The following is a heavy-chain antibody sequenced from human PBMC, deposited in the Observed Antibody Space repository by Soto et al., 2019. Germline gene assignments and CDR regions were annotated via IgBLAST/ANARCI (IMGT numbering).Heavy chain of an antibody. CDR3: ARDPASSMDV. V-gene: IGHV3-33*01. J-gene: IGHJ6*02. D-gene: IGHD6-25*01. CDR2: IWYDGSKK. CDR1: GYTFSSHG. Sequence: QVQLVESGGGVVQPGRSLRLSCAASGYTFSSHGMHWVRQAPGKGLEWVAVIWYDGSKKYYAGSVKGQFTISRDDSKNTLYLEMNSLRAEDTAVYYCARDPASSMDVWGQGTTVIVSS.